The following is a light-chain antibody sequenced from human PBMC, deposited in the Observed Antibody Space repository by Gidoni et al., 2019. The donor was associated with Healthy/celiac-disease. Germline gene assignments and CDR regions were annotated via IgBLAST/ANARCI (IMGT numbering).Light chain of an antibody. CDR3: SSYAGSNNFV. Sequence: QSALTQPPSASGPPGQSVTISCTGTSSDVGGYNYVSWYHQHPGKAPKLMSYEVSKRPSGVPDRFSGSKSGNTASLTVSGLQAEDEADYYCSSYAGSNNFVFGTGTKVTVL. CDR1: SSDVGGYNY. CDR2: EVS. V-gene: IGLV2-8*01. J-gene: IGLJ1*01.